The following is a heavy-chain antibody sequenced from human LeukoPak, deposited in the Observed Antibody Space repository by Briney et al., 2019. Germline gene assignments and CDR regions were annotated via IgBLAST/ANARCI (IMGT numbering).Heavy chain of an antibody. CDR1: GFTFSSYA. Sequence: GGSLRLSCAASGFTFSSYAMTWVRQAPGKGLEWVSVISGTARSRYYADSVKGRFTISRDDSKNTLYLQMNSLRAEDTALYYCAKVHGSTWDFGYWGQGTLVTVSS. CDR3: AKVHGSTWDFGY. J-gene: IGHJ4*02. CDR2: ISGTARSR. V-gene: IGHV3-23*01. D-gene: IGHD6-13*01.